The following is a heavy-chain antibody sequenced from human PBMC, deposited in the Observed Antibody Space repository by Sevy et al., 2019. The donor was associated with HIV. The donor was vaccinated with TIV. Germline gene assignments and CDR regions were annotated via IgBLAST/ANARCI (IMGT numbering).Heavy chain of an antibody. Sequence: GGSLRLSCAASGFTFSSYAMHWVRQAPGKGLEWVAVISYDGSNKYYADSVKGRFTISRDNSKNTLYLQMNSLRAEDTAVYYCARDDRPYSSDWPGVDYWGQGTLVTVSS. CDR2: ISYDGSNK. CDR3: ARDDRPYSSDWPGVDY. V-gene: IGHV3-30-3*01. J-gene: IGHJ4*02. D-gene: IGHD6-19*01. CDR1: GFTFSSYA.